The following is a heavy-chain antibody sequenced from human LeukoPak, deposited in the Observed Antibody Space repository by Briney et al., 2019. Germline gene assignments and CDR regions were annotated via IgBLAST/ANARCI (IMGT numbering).Heavy chain of an antibody. J-gene: IGHJ4*02. CDR3: ARGGRSRFAD. CDR1: GFTFSNYW. CDR2: IKEDGSEK. V-gene: IGHV3-7*01. D-gene: IGHD1-26*01. Sequence: GGSLRLSCAASGFTFSNYWMSWVRQAPGKGLEWVANIKEDGSEKNYVDSVKGRFTISRDNAKNSLSLQMNSLRGEDTAIYYCARGGRSRFADWGQGTVVTVSS.